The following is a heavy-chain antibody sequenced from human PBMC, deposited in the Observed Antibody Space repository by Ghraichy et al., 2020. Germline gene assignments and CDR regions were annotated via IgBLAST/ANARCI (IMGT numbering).Heavy chain of an antibody. D-gene: IGHD1-26*01. J-gene: IGHJ6*02. CDR2: IDWDDDK. Sequence: SGPTLVKPTQTLTLTCTFSGFSLSTSGMCVSWIRQPPGKALEWLALIDWDDDKYYSTSLKTRLTISKDTSKNQVVLTMTNMDPVDTATYYCARIRAKGSYYYYYGMDVWGQGTTVTVSS. CDR1: GFSLSTSGMC. V-gene: IGHV2-70*01. CDR3: ARIRAKGSYYYYYGMDV.